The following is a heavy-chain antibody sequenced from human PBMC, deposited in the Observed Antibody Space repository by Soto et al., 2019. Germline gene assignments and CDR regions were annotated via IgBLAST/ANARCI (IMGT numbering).Heavy chain of an antibody. CDR2: INPNSGST. CDR1: GYTFTSYY. D-gene: IGHD6-19*01. J-gene: IGHJ2*01. Sequence: ASVKVSCKASGYTFTSYYMHWVRQAPGQGLEWMGRINPNSGSTSYAQKFQGRVTMTTDTSTSTAYMELSSLRSDDTAVYYCARDVAVAGTIQQTDWYFDLWGRGTLVTVSS. CDR3: ARDVAVAGTIQQTDWYFDL. V-gene: IGHV1-46*01.